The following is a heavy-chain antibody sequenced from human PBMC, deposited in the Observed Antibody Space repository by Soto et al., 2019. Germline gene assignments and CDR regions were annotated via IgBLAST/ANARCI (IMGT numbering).Heavy chain of an antibody. CDR3: AAVPITIFGVEVWFWFDP. CDR1: GGSISSSSSY. J-gene: IGHJ5*02. CDR2: IYYLGNT. D-gene: IGHD3-3*01. Sequence: SETLSLTCTVSGGSISSSSSYWGWIRQPPGKGLEWVGSIYYLGNTYYNPSLGGRVSISVDKSKNQFSLKLSSVTAADTAVYYCAAVPITIFGVEVWFWFDPWGQGTLVTVSS. V-gene: IGHV4-39*07.